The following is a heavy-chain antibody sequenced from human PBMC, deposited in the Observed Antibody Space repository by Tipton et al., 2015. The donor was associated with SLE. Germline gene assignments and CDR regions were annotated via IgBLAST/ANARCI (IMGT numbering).Heavy chain of an antibody. V-gene: IGHV3-66*02. Sequence: SLRLSCAASGFTVSTNYMSWVRQAPGKGLEWVSGIYSGGSIYYADSVKGRFTISRDNSKNTLYLQMNSLRAEDTAVYYCARTEQWAWIDYWGQGTLVTVSS. CDR3: ARTEQWAWIDY. J-gene: IGHJ4*02. CDR1: GFTVSTNY. CDR2: IYSGGSI. D-gene: IGHD6-19*01.